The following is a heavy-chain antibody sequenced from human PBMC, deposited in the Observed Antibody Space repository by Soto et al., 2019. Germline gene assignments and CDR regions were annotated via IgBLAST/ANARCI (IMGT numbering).Heavy chain of an antibody. Sequence: SQTLSLTCAISGDSVSTNSVAWNWISQSPSRGLEWLGRTYYRSKWYNHYAVSVKSRITVTPDTSKNQFSLQLNSVTPEDTAVYYCARGKNSAFDYWGQGTLVTVSS. CDR1: GDSVSTNSVA. J-gene: IGHJ4*02. CDR3: ARGKNSAFDY. V-gene: IGHV6-1*01. CDR2: TYYRSKWYN. D-gene: IGHD5-18*01.